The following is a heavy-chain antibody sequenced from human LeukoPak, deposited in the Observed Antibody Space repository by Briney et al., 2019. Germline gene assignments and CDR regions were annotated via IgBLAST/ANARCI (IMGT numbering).Heavy chain of an antibody. D-gene: IGHD2-8*01. J-gene: IGHJ3*02. Sequence: SETLSLTCTVTGGSISSYYWSWIRQPPAKGLEGIGYIYSRGSTNNNPSLKSRVTISVDTPKNQLSLKLSSVSAADTAMYYCARTAFYCTNGVCRLDAFDIWGQGTMVTVSS. CDR3: ARTAFYCTNGVCRLDAFDI. CDR2: IYSRGST. CDR1: GGSISSYY. V-gene: IGHV4-59*01.